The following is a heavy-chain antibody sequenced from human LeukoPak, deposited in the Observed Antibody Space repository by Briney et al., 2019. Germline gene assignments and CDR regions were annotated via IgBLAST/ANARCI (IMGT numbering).Heavy chain of an antibody. CDR1: GFTFSDYP. Sequence: PAGSLRLSCAASGFTFSDYPMNWVRQTPGKGLEWVSYISSTGVIYYADSVRGRFSISRDNAMNSVYMQMNSLRAEDTALYYCARDHNWGFDYWGRGTLVTVSS. CDR3: ARDHNWGFDY. D-gene: IGHD7-27*01. J-gene: IGHJ4*02. CDR2: ISSTGVI. V-gene: IGHV3-69-1*01.